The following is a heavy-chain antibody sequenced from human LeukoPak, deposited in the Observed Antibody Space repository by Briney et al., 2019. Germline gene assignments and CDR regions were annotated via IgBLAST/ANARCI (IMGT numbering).Heavy chain of an antibody. CDR1: GFTFSNYW. J-gene: IGHJ4*02. CDR2: INSDGSTT. D-gene: IGHD3-22*01. Sequence: GGSLRLSCAASGFTFSNYWMHWVRQAPGKGLVWVSRINSDGSTTTYADSVKGRFTISRDNSKNTLYLQMNSLRAEDTAVYYCAKIPYLGYYDSSGYSDPHDYWGQGTLVTVSS. CDR3: AKIPYLGYYDSSGYSDPHDY. V-gene: IGHV3-74*01.